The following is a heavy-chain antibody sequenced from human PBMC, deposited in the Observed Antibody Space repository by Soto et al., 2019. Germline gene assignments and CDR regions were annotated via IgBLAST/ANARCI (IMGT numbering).Heavy chain of an antibody. CDR3: ARDNIVVVPAAPRNYYYYYGMDV. CDR2: INPSGGST. Sequence: GASVKVSCKASGYTFTSYYMHWVLQAPGQGLDWMGIINPSGGSTSYAQKFQGRVTMTRDTSTSTVYMELSSLRSEDTAVYYCARDNIVVVPAAPRNYYYYYGMDVWGQGTTVTVS. CDR1: GYTFTSYY. D-gene: IGHD2-2*01. J-gene: IGHJ6*02. V-gene: IGHV1-46*01.